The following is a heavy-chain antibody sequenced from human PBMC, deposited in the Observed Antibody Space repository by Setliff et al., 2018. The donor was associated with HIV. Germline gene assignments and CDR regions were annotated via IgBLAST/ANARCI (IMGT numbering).Heavy chain of an antibody. J-gene: IGHJ4*02. D-gene: IGHD3-10*01. V-gene: IGHV4-4*07. CDR3: ARGGYGSGNAYYFAD. CDR2: IQTSEGT. CDR1: GGSISTDY. Sequence: KPSETLSLTCTVSGGSISTDYWTWVRQSAGKGLEWIGRIQTSEGTKYNPSLNSRVTVSIDTPKNQFPLDLTSVTAADTAVYYCARGGYGSGNAYYFADWGQGTPVTVSS.